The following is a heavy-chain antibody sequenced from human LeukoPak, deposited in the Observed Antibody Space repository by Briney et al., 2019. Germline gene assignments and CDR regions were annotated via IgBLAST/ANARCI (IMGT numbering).Heavy chain of an antibody. CDR2: IRPNVSIA. CDR3: ARSYYYDRSGYSPSGY. V-gene: IGHV1-69*04. J-gene: IGHJ4*02. D-gene: IGHD3-22*01. Sequence: SVKVSCKASGGTFSSYAIRWVRQAPGQGLEWMGRIRPNVSIANYAQKFQGRVAATADNPNSTTYMELSSLRSEDTAVYYCARSYYYDRSGYSPSGYWGQGTLVSVSS. CDR1: GGTFSSYA.